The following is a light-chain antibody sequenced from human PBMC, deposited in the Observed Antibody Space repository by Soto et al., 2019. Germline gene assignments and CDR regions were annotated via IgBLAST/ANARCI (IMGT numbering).Light chain of an antibody. J-gene: IGKJ4*01. Sequence: DIVMTQSPLSLSVTPGEPASISCWSSHSLLHNSGYNYLDWYLQKTGQSPQILIYLGSNRASGVPDRLSGSGSGTNFKLTISSVEAEDVGVYFCAKGLATPFTCGGGTKVDIK. CDR1: HSLLHNSGYNY. CDR3: AKGLATPFT. V-gene: IGKV2-28*01. CDR2: LGS.